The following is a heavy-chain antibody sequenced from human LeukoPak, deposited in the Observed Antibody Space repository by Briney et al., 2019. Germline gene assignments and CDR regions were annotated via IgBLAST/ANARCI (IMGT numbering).Heavy chain of an antibody. D-gene: IGHD3-3*01. CDR3: TRDDFGIKTDWEDYYYMDV. CDR2: IYHTGTT. CDR1: GISVNTTYF. Sequence: SETLSLTCTVSGISVNTTYFWGWIRQAPGKGLEWIGSIYHTGTTDYNPSLKSRVTISIDTSKNQFSLNLRSVSAADTAVYYCTRDDFGIKTDWEDYYYMDVWGKGTTVTVSS. V-gene: IGHV4-38-2*02. J-gene: IGHJ6*03.